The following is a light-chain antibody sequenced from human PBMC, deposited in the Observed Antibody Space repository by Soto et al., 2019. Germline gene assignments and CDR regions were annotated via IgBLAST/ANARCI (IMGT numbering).Light chain of an antibody. CDR2: DAS. CDR1: QSVSSY. J-gene: IGKJ4*01. Sequence: EMALTQPPATLSLSPGERATLSCRASQSVSSYLAWYQQKPGQPPRLLIYDASNRATGVPARFSGSGSGTDFTLTISSLEPEDFALYYCQQRSNWPMTFGGGTKVEIK. V-gene: IGKV3-11*01. CDR3: QQRSNWPMT.